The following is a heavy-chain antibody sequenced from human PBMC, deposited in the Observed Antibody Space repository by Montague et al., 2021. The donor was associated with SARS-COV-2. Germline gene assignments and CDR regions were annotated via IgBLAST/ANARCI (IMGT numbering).Heavy chain of an antibody. Sequence: SETLSLTCTVSGDSITYFYWNWIRQPAGNGLEWIGGISAGGGAXXXPSXRGRVTMSMDTSKTQLSLKLNSVTAEDTAVYYCARGVVAAPPVVDYWGRGTLVTVSS. CDR3: ARGVVAAPPVVDY. CDR2: ISAGGGA. J-gene: IGHJ4*02. V-gene: IGHV4-4*07. D-gene: IGHD2-15*01. CDR1: GDSITYFY.